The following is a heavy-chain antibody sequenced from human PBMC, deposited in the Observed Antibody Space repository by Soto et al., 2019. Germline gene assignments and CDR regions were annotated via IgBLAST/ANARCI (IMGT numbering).Heavy chain of an antibody. CDR2: INPNSGGT. Sequence: GASVKVSCKASGYTFTGYYMHWVRQAPGQGLEWMGWINPNSGGTNYAQKFQGRVTMTRDTSISTAYMELSRLRSDDTAVYYCARSGLVVVPAAISFDYWGQGXLVTVYS. D-gene: IGHD2-2*01. V-gene: IGHV1-2*02. J-gene: IGHJ4*02. CDR3: ARSGLVVVPAAISFDY. CDR1: GYTFTGYY.